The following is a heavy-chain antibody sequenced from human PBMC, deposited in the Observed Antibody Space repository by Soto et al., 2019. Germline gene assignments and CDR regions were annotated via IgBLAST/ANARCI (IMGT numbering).Heavy chain of an antibody. J-gene: IGHJ4*01. CDR3: ARITASDYDDIWGSYRYSHYFDY. V-gene: IGHV2-70*11. D-gene: IGHD3-16*02. CDR2: IDWDDDK. Sequence: SGPTLVNPTQTLTLTCTFSGFSLSTSGMCVSWIRQPPGKALEWLARIDWDDDKYYSTSLKTRLTISKDTSKNQVVLTMTNMDPVDTATYYCARITASDYDDIWGSYRYSHYFDYWGHGTMVTVSS. CDR1: GFSLSTSGMC.